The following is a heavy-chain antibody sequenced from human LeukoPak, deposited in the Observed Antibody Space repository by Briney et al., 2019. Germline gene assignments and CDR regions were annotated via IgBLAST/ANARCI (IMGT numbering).Heavy chain of an antibody. V-gene: IGHV4-39*07. Sequence: SETLSLTCTVSGGSISSSSYYWGWIRQPPGKGLEWIGSIYYSGSTYYNPSLKSRVTISVDTSKNQFSLKLSSVTAADTAVYYCARAFEGDRWFDPWGQGTLVTVSS. J-gene: IGHJ5*02. CDR2: IYYSGST. D-gene: IGHD3-16*01. CDR1: GGSISSSSYY. CDR3: ARAFEGDRWFDP.